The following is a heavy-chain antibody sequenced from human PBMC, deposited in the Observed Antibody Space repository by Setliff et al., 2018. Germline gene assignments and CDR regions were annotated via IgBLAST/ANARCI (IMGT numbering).Heavy chain of an antibody. Sequence: SETLSLTCAVYGGSFSGYYWPWIRQSPGKGLEWIGEINHSGSTNYNPSLKTRVTISVDTSKNQFSLTLSSVTAADTAVYYCARETTMTYYFYYMDVWGKGTTVTVSS. CDR1: GGSFSGYY. CDR2: INHSGST. D-gene: IGHD4-17*01. V-gene: IGHV4-34*01. CDR3: ARETTMTYYFYYMDV. J-gene: IGHJ6*03.